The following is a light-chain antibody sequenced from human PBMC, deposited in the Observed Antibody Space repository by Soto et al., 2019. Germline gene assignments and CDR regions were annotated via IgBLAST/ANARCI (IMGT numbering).Light chain of an antibody. Sequence: EIVLTQSPXXXSLSPGERATLSCRASQSVSSNYLAWYQQKPGQAPRLLIYGASSRATGIPDRFSGSGSGTDFTLTISRLEPEDFAVYYCQQYGSSPQYTFGQGTKLEIK. V-gene: IGKV3-20*01. CDR2: GAS. CDR1: QSVSSNY. CDR3: QQYGSSPQYT. J-gene: IGKJ2*01.